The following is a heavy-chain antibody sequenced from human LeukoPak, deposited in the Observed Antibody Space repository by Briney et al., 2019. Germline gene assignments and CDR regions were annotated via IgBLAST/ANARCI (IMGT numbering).Heavy chain of an antibody. V-gene: IGHV3-23*01. CDR2: ISGSAVTT. D-gene: IGHD3-16*01. CDR3: AKAFRGLREDYYNRDV. Sequence: GGTLRLSCAASGFSFSGFGISWVRQAPGKGLEWVSAISGSAVTTYYGDSVKGRFTISRDNSKNTLYLQMNSLRAEDTVVYYCAKAFRGLREDYYNRDVWGKGTTVTVSS. CDR1: GFSFSGFG. J-gene: IGHJ6*03.